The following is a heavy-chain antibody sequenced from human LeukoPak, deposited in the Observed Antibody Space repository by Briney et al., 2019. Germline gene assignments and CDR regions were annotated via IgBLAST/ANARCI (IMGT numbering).Heavy chain of an antibody. Sequence: GGCLRLSCAASGFTFSSYSMNWVRQAPGKGLEWVSSITASSTAIYSADSVKGRFTISRDNAKNFLYLQMNSLRAEDTAVYYCARTYYDILTGYNPYFDYWGQGILVTVSS. D-gene: IGHD3-9*01. CDR1: GFTFSSYS. CDR3: ARTYYDILTGYNPYFDY. J-gene: IGHJ4*02. CDR2: ITASSTAI. V-gene: IGHV3-21*01.